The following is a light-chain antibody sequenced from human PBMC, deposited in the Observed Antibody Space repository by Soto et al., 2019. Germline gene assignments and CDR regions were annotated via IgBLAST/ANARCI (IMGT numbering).Light chain of an antibody. V-gene: IGKV1-12*01. J-gene: IGKJ1*01. CDR1: QNINSW. CDR2: AAS. Sequence: DIQMTQSPSSVSASVGDRVTITCRASQNINSWLAWYQQKPGKAPKLLIYAASSSQSGVPSRFSGSGSGTDFTLTISSLQPEDFATYYCQQTNSFPWTFGQGTKVEIK. CDR3: QQTNSFPWT.